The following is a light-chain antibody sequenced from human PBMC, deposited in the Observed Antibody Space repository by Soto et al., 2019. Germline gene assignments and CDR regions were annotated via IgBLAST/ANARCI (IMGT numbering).Light chain of an antibody. CDR2: DAS. CDR3: QQRSGWLT. CDR1: QSVSSY. J-gene: IGKJ4*01. Sequence: EIVLTQSPATLSLSPGERATLSCRASQSVSSYLAWYQQKPGQAPRLLIYDASNRATGIPARFSGSGYGTDFPLIINSLEPEDFAVYYCQQRSGWLTFGGGTKVEIK. V-gene: IGKV3-11*01.